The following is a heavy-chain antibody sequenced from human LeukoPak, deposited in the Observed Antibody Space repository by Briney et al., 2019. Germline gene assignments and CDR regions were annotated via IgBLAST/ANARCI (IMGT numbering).Heavy chain of an antibody. J-gene: IGHJ4*02. D-gene: IGHD2-8*01. CDR2: ISDSGGTT. V-gene: IGHV3-23*01. Sequence: GGSLRLSCAASGFTFTNNAMSWVRQAPGKGLEWVSLISDSGGTTYYADSVKGRFTISRDNSKNTLYLQMNSLRVEDTGVYYCVKQFTNILYSDFWGQGTLVTVSS. CDR3: VKQFTNILYSDF. CDR1: GFTFTNNA.